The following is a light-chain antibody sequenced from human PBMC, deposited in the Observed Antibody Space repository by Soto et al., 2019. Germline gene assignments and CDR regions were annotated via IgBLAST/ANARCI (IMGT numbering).Light chain of an antibody. CDR2: DAS. CDR3: QQSSSSPIT. CDR1: QSVGTY. Sequence: EVVLTQSPFTLSLSPGERATLSCRASQSVGTYLAWYQQKTGQAPRLLIYDASNRATGIPARFSGSGSGTDFTLTISRLEAEDFAVYYCQQSSSSPITFGQGTRLEIK. J-gene: IGKJ5*01. V-gene: IGKV3-11*01.